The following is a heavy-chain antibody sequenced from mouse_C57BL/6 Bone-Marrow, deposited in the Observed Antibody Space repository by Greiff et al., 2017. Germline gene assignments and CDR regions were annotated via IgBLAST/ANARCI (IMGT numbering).Heavy chain of an antibody. CDR3: ASGAHYFDY. V-gene: IGHV5-6*01. CDR1: GFTFSSYG. J-gene: IGHJ2*01. Sequence: EVQLVESGGDLVKPGGSLKLSCAASGFTFSSYGMSWVRQTPDKRLEWVATISSGGSYTYYPDSVKGRFTISRDNAKNTLYLQMSSLKSEDTALYYCASGAHYFDYWGQGTTLTVSS. CDR2: ISSGGSYT.